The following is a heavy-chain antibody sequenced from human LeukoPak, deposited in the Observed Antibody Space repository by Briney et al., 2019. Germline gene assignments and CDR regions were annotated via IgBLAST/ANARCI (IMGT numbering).Heavy chain of an antibody. Sequence: GGSLRLSCAASGFTFSSYGMHWVRQAPGKGLEWVAFIRYDGSNKYYADSVKGRFTISRDNSKNTLYLQMDSLRAEDTAVYYCAKDRKRIAVAGLFDYWGQGTLVTVSS. J-gene: IGHJ4*02. CDR2: IRYDGSNK. D-gene: IGHD6-19*01. V-gene: IGHV3-30*02. CDR3: AKDRKRIAVAGLFDY. CDR1: GFTFSSYG.